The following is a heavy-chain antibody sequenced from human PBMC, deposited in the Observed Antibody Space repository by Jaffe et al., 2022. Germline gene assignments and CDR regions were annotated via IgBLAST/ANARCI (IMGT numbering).Heavy chain of an antibody. CDR1: GGTFSSYA. CDR2: IIPIFGTA. V-gene: IGHV1-69*01. Sequence: QVQLVQSGAEVKKPGSSVKVSCKASGGTFSSYAISWVRQAPGQGLEWMGGIIPIFGTANYAQKFQGRVTITADESTSTAYMELSSLRSEDTAVYYCARGYSGYGTGQNWYFDLWGRGTLVTVSS. D-gene: IGHD5-12*01. CDR3: ARGYSGYGTGQNWYFDL. J-gene: IGHJ2*01.